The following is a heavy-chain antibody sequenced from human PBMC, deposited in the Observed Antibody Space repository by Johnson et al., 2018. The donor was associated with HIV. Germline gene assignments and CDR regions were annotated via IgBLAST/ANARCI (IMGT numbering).Heavy chain of an antibody. CDR1: GFTVSSNY. V-gene: IGHV3-53*01. CDR2: IYSGGST. CDR3: TTFYCGGDCYAFDI. D-gene: IGHD2-21*01. Sequence: VQLVESGGGLIQPGGSLRLSCAASGFTVSSNYMSWVRQAPGKGLEWVSVIYSGGSTYYADSVKGRFTISRDNSKNTLYLQMNSLKTEDTAVYYCTTFYCGGDCYAFDIWGQGTMVTVSS. J-gene: IGHJ3*02.